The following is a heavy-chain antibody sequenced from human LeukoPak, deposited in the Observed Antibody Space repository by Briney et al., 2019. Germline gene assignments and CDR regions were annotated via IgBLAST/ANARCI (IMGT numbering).Heavy chain of an antibody. CDR1: GFTFSGSA. CDR3: TSYTGYYDSRGYALEAFDI. Sequence: PGGSLKLSCAASGFTFSGSAMHWVRQASGKGLEWVGRIRSKANSYATAYAASVKGRFTISRDDSKNTAYLQMNSLKTEDTAVYYCTSYTGYYDSRGYALEAFDIWGQGTMVTVSS. D-gene: IGHD3-22*01. V-gene: IGHV3-73*01. J-gene: IGHJ3*02. CDR2: IRSKANSYAT.